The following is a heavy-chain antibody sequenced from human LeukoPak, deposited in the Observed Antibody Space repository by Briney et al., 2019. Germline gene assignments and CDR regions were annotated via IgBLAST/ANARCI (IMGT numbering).Heavy chain of an antibody. Sequence: GSLRLSCAASGFTVSSNYMSWVRQAPGKGLEWVPVIYSGGSGGSTYYADSVKGRFTISRDNSKNTLYLQMNSLRAEDTAVYYCARDSGSYYDAFDIWGQGTMVTVSS. J-gene: IGHJ3*02. V-gene: IGHV3-53*01. CDR3: ARDSGSYYDAFDI. CDR2: IYSGGSGGST. CDR1: GFTVSSNY. D-gene: IGHD1-26*01.